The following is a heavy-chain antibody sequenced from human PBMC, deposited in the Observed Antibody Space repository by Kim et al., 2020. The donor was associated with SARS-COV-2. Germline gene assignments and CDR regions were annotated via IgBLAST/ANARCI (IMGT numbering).Heavy chain of an antibody. J-gene: IGHJ3*02. CDR2: IYYSGST. D-gene: IGHD3-10*01. Sequence: SETLSLTCTVSGGSISSGGYYWSWIRQHPGKGLEWIGYIYYSGSTYYNPSLKSRVTISVDTSKNQFSLKLSSVTAADTAVYYCARDKWGEHYYGSGSYYSRFWDIWGQGTMVTVSS. V-gene: IGHV4-31*03. CDR1: GGSISSGGYY. CDR3: ARDKWGEHYYGSGSYYSRFWDI.